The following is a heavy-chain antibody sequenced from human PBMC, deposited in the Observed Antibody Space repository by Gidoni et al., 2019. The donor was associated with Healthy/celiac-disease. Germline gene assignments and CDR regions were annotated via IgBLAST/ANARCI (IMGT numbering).Heavy chain of an antibody. CDR1: GGSISSSSYY. CDR2: IYYSGST. D-gene: IGHD2-15*01. J-gene: IGHJ5*02. V-gene: IGHV4-39*01. Sequence: QLQLQESGPGLVKPSETLSLTCTVSGGSISSSSYYWGWIRQPPGKGLEWIGSIYYSGSTYYNPSLKSRVTISVDTSKNQFSLKLSSVTAADTAVYYCARRYRYCSGGSCGWFDPWGQGTLVTVSS. CDR3: ARRYRYCSGGSCGWFDP.